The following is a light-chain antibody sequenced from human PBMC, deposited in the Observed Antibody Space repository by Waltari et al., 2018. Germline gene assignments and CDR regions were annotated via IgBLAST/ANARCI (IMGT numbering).Light chain of an antibody. V-gene: IGKV1-27*01. CDR3: QKYNSAPHT. J-gene: IGKJ4*01. CDR2: ATS. CDR1: QGISDY. Sequence: IQMTQSPSSLSASVADRVTITCRARQGISDYLAWYHQKPGKIPRLLIYATSTLQSGVSSRFSGSGSGTDFTLTITSLQPEDVANYYCQKYNSAPHTFGGGTKVEIK.